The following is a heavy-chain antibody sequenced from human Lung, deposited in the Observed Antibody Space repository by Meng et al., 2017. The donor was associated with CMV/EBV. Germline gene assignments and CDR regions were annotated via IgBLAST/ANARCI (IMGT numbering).Heavy chain of an antibody. D-gene: IGHD1-7*01. CDR2: IKEDGSEK. Sequence: GSLKISCAASGFTFSRYWMTWVRQAPGKGLEWLANIKEDGSEKYYVESVKGRFTISRDNAKNSLYLEMNSLTVADTAVYYCVKLVDYWGQGTLVTVSS. CDR3: VKLVDY. V-gene: IGHV3-7*03. CDR1: GFTFSRYW. J-gene: IGHJ4*02.